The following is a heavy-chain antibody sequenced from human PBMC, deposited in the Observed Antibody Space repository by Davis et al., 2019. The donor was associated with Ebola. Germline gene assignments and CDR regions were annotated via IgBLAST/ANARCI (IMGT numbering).Heavy chain of an antibody. CDR1: GYTLTSYA. CDR3: ARVGSATVVPLWY. V-gene: IGHV7-4-1*02. D-gene: IGHD4-23*01. CDR2: INTNTGNP. J-gene: IGHJ4*02. Sequence: ASVTVSCMASGYTLTSYAMNWVRQAPGQGLEWMGWINTNTGNPTYAQGFTGRFVFSLDTSVRTAYLQISSLKAEDTAVYYCARVGSATVVPLWYWGQGTLVTVSS.